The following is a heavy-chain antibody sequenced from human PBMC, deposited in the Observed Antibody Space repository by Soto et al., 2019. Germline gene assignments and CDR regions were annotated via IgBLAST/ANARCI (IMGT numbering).Heavy chain of an antibody. V-gene: IGHV1-24*01. D-gene: IGHD3-22*01. CDR1: GYTLTELS. CDR3: ATSGYDSSGTTSFF. CDR2: FDPEDGET. Sequence: ASVKVSCKVSGYTLTELSMHWVRQAPGKGLEWMGGFDPEDGETIYAQKFQGRVTMTEDTSTDTAYMELSSLRSEDTAVYYCATSGYDSSGTTSFFWGQGTLVTVSS. J-gene: IGHJ4*02.